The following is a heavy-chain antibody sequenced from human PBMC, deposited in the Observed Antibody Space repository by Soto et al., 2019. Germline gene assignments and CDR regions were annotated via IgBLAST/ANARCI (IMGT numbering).Heavy chain of an antibody. J-gene: IGHJ4*02. CDR3: AKVPYSSSSAHYFDY. CDR2: ISGSGGST. V-gene: IGHV3-23*01. D-gene: IGHD6-6*01. CDR1: GFTFSSYA. Sequence: GGSLRLSCAASGFTFSSYAMSWVRQAPGKGLEWVSAISGSGGSTYYADSVKGRFTISRDNSKNTLYLQMNSLRAEDTAVYYCAKVPYSSSSAHYFDYWGQGTRVTVAS.